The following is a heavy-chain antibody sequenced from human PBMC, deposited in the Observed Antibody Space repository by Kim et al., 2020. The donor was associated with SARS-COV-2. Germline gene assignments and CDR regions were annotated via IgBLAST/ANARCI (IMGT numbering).Heavy chain of an antibody. D-gene: IGHD4-17*01. J-gene: IGHJ4*02. CDR3: AKDRGDGHGEIDY. V-gene: IGHV3-30*02. Sequence: YADSVKGRFTISRDNSKNTLYLQMNSLRAEDTAVYYCAKDRGDGHGEIDYWGQGTLVTVSS.